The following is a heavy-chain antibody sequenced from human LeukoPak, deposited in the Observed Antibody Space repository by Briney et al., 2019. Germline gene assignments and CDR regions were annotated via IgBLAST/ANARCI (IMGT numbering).Heavy chain of an antibody. CDR3: ASFGYGSLFDY. D-gene: IGHD4-17*01. CDR2: IYHSGST. CDR1: GGSISSSSYY. J-gene: IGHJ4*02. V-gene: IGHV4-30-2*01. Sequence: PSETLSLTCTVSGGSISSSSYYWGWIRQPPGKGLEWIGYIYHSGSTYYNPSLKSRVTISVDRSKNQFSLKLSSVTAADTAVYYCASFGYGSLFDYWGQGTLVTVSS.